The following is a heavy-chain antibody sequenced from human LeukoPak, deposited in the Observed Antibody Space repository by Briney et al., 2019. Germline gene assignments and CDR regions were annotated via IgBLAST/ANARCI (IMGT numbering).Heavy chain of an antibody. CDR1: GFTFDDYA. V-gene: IGHV3-9*01. D-gene: IGHD6-19*01. CDR3: AKALYLGSGWDTPFDY. Sequence: PGGSLRLSCAASGFTFDDYAMHWVRQAPGKGLEWVSGISWNSGSIGYADSVKGRFTISRDNAKKSLYLQMNSLRAEDTALYYCAKALYLGSGWDTPFDYWGQGTLVTVSS. J-gene: IGHJ4*02. CDR2: ISWNSGSI.